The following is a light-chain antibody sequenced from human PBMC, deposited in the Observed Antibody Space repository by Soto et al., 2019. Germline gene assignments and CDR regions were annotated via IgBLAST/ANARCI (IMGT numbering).Light chain of an antibody. J-gene: IGLJ3*02. V-gene: IGLV2-14*01. CDR3: SSYTPSRSLV. Sequence: QSALTQPASVSGSPGQSVTISCTGTTRDVGGHDFVSWYRQYPGKAPQLLIYEVTNRPSGVSNRFSGSKSGNTASLTISGLQADDESDYYCSSYTPSRSLVFGGGTKVTVL. CDR1: TRDVGGHDF. CDR2: EVT.